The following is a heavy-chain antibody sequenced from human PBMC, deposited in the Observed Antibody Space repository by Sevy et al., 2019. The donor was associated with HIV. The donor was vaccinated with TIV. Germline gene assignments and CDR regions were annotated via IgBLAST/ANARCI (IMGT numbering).Heavy chain of an antibody. D-gene: IGHD3-22*01. V-gene: IGHV3-30*18. CDR2: ISYDGRNK. Sequence: GGSLRLSCAASGFTFSSYGMHWVRQAPGKGLEWVAVISYDGRNKYYADSVKGRFTISRDNSKNTLYLQMNSLRAEDTAVYYCAKDMGGIVVSSGTDYWGQGTLVTVSS. CDR1: GFTFSSYG. CDR3: AKDMGGIVVSSGTDY. J-gene: IGHJ4*02.